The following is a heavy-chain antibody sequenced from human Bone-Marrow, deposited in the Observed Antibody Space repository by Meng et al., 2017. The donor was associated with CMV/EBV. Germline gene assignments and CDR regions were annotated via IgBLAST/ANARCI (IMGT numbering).Heavy chain of an antibody. D-gene: IGHD2-15*01. CDR3: ARSPKGDCCGGFCSYFDY. CDR1: GYTFTGYY. J-gene: IGHJ4*02. Sequence: ASVKVSCKASGYTFTGYYMHWVRQAPGQGLEWMGWINPNSGGTNYAQKFQGRVTMTRDTSISTAYMELSRLRPDDTAVYFCARSPKGDCCGGFCSYFDYWGQGTLVTVSS. V-gene: IGHV1-2*02. CDR2: INPNSGGT.